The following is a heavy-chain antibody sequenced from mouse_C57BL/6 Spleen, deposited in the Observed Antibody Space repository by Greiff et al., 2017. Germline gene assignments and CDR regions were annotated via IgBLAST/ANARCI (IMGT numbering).Heavy chain of an antibody. CDR2: FYPGSGSI. CDR1: GYTFPEYT. J-gene: IGHJ4*01. Sequence: QVQLQQSGAELVKPGASVKLSCKASGYTFPEYTIHWVQQRSGQGLEWIGWFYPGSGSIKYNEKFKDKATLTADKSSSQVYMELSRLTSEDSAVYFWARHEDPYGSSYGEAMDYWGQGTSVTVSS. D-gene: IGHD1-1*01. V-gene: IGHV1-62-2*01. CDR3: ARHEDPYGSSYGEAMDY.